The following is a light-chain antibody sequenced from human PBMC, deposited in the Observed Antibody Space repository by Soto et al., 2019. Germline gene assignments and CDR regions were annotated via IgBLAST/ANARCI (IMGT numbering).Light chain of an antibody. Sequence: DIQMTQSPCTLSASVGDRVTITCRASQSIRSWLAWYQQKPGKAPKLLIHKASSLESGVPSRFSGSASGTEFTLTISSLQPDDFATYYCQQYNSYSGTFGQGTKVEIK. CDR2: KAS. CDR3: QQYNSYSGT. V-gene: IGKV1-5*03. CDR1: QSIRSW. J-gene: IGKJ2*02.